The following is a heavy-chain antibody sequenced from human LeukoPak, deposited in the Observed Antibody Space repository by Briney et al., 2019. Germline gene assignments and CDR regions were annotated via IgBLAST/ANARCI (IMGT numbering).Heavy chain of an antibody. J-gene: IGHJ4*02. CDR1: GGSISTSNYY. CDR2: IFYSGST. V-gene: IGHV4-39*01. Sequence: SETLSLTCTVSGGSISTSNYYWGWIRQPPGKGLEWIVNIFYSGSTYYSPSLKSRVTISLDTSRNQFSLKLSSVTAADTAVYYCARQTGSGLFSLPGGQGTLVTVSS. D-gene: IGHD3-10*01. CDR3: ARQTGSGLFSLP.